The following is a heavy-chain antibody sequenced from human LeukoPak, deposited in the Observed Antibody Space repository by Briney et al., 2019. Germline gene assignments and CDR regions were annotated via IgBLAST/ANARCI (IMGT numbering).Heavy chain of an antibody. CDR2: ISYDGSNK. Sequence: PGGSLRLSCAASGFTFSDYYMSWIRQAPGKGLEWVAVISYDGSNKYYADSVKGRFTISRDNSKNTLYLQMNSLRAEDTAVYYCAKDRLRGVIPYYFDYWGQGTLVTVSS. CDR3: AKDRLRGVIPYYFDY. CDR1: GFTFSDYY. J-gene: IGHJ4*02. D-gene: IGHD3-10*01. V-gene: IGHV3-30*18.